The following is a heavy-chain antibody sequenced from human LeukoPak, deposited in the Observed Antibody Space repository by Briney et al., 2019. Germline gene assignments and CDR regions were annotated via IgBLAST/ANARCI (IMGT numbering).Heavy chain of an antibody. CDR3: AREDTGVAFDI. V-gene: IGHV3-69-1*02. CDR2: ISGSGIK. Sequence: GGSLRLSCAASGFTVSNTYMSWVRQAPGKGLEWVSYISGSGIKHYADSVKGRFTISRDNAKNSLYLQMNSLRVEDTAVYYCAREDTGVAFDIWGQGTTVTV. J-gene: IGHJ3*02. CDR1: GFTVSNTY. D-gene: IGHD2-8*01.